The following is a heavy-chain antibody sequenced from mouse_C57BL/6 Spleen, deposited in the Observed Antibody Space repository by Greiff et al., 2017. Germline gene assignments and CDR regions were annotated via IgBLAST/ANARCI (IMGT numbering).Heavy chain of an antibody. CDR3: ARSTTVVIDY. Sequence: VQLKESGPVLVKPGASVKMSCKASGYTFTDYYMNWVKQSHGKSLEWIGVINPYNGGTSYNQKFKGKATLTVDKSSSTAYMELNSLTSEDSAVYYCARSTTVVIDYWGQGTTLTVSS. V-gene: IGHV1-19*01. CDR1: GYTFTDYY. CDR2: INPYNGGT. D-gene: IGHD1-1*01. J-gene: IGHJ2*01.